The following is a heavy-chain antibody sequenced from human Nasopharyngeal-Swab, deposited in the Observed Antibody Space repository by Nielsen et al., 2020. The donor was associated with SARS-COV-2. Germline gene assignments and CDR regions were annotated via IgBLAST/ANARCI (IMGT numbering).Heavy chain of an antibody. Sequence: GESLKISCAASGFTFGTYSMNWVRQAPGKGLEWVSSISSSSTYIYYADSVKGRFTISRDNAKNSLYLQMNSLRAEDTAVYYCATLGGYSGYDSEYGMDVWGQGTTVTVSS. CDR2: ISSSSTYI. D-gene: IGHD5-12*01. CDR1: GFTFGTYS. J-gene: IGHJ6*02. V-gene: IGHV3-21*01. CDR3: ATLGGYSGYDSEYGMDV.